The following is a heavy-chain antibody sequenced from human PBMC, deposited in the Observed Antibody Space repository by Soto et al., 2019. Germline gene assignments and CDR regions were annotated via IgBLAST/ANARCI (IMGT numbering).Heavy chain of an antibody. D-gene: IGHD3-10*01. V-gene: IGHV1-69*13. CDR1: GGTFSSYA. CDR3: ARAARITMVRRNSYGMDV. J-gene: IGHJ6*02. Sequence: SVKGSCKASGGTFSSYAISWVRQAPGQGLEWMGGIIPIFGTANYAQKFQGRVTITADESTSTAYMELSSLRSEDTAVYYCARAARITMVRRNSYGMDVWGQGTTVTVSS. CDR2: IIPIFGTA.